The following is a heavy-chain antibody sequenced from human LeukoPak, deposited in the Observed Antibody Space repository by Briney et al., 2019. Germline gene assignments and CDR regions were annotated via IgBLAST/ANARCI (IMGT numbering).Heavy chain of an antibody. CDR1: GYTFTGYY. CDR3: ARDATARDYSNFDY. Sequence: ASVKVSCKASGYTFTGYYMHWVRQALGQGLEWMGWVNPNSGGTNYAQKFQGRVTMTRDTSISTAYMELSRLTSDDTAFYYCARDATARDYSNFDYWGQGTLVTVSS. CDR2: VNPNSGGT. V-gene: IGHV1-2*02. J-gene: IGHJ4*02. D-gene: IGHD4-11*01.